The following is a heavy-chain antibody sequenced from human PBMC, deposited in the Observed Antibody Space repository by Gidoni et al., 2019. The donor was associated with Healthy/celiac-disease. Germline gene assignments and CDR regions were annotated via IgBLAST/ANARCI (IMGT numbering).Heavy chain of an antibody. J-gene: IGHJ4*02. CDR2: INHSGST. CDR1: DGSFRGYY. V-gene: IGHV4-34*01. CDR3: ARGLNDFWSGYYDGVRACDY. Sequence: QVQLLHFGAGLLKPSETMSLTCAVHDGSFRGYYMSWIRQPPGKGLEWIGEINHSGSTNYNPSLKSRVTISVDTSKNQFSLKLSSVTAADTAVYYCARGLNDFWSGYYDGVRACDYWGQGTLVTVSS. D-gene: IGHD3-3*01.